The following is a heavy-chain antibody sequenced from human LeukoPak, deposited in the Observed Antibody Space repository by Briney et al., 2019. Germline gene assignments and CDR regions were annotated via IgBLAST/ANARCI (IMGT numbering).Heavy chain of an antibody. Sequence: GGSLRLSCAACGFTFSSYAMSWVRQAPGKGLEWVSSVSGSGSSTYYADSVKGRFTISRDNSKNTLYLQMNSLRAEDTAVYYCAKDQRGYGRIIDYWGQGTLVTISS. CDR3: AKDQRGYGRIIDY. V-gene: IGHV3-23*01. CDR2: VSGSGSST. D-gene: IGHD3-10*01. CDR1: GFTFSSYA. J-gene: IGHJ4*02.